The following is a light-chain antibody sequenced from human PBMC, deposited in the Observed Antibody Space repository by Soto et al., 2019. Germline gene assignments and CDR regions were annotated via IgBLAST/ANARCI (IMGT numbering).Light chain of an antibody. J-gene: IGLJ1*01. Sequence: QSVLTQPASVSGSPGQSITISCTGTAIDVGSYRYVSWYQQHPGNAPKLMIYEVSNRPSGVSNRFSGSKSGNTASLTISGLQAEDEADYYCSSYTSSSTYVFGTGTKV. CDR2: EVS. CDR1: AIDVGSYRY. CDR3: SSYTSSSTYV. V-gene: IGLV2-14*01.